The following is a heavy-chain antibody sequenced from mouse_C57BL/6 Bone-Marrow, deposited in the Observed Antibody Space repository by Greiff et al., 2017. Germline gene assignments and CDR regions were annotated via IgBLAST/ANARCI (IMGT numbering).Heavy chain of an antibody. CDR2: LYPGDGDT. CDR1: GYAFSSSW. Sequence: QVQLQQSGPELVKPGASVKISCKASGYAFSSSWMNWVKQRPGKGLEWIGRLYPGDGDTNYNEKFKGKATFTADTSSNTAYMQLSSLTSEDSAIYYCARDREWGYWGQGTTLTVSS. J-gene: IGHJ2*01. V-gene: IGHV1-82*01. CDR3: ARDREWGY. D-gene: IGHD1-3*01.